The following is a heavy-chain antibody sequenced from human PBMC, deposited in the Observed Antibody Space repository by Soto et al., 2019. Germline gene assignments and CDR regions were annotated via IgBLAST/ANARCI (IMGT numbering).Heavy chain of an antibody. CDR1: GCTFSSYA. D-gene: IGHD2-2*01. Sequence: PGGTLRLSWAASGCTFSSYAMSWVRQAPGKGLEWVSIIGGGGVNTYYADSVKGRFTISRDTSINALYLQMSSLRAGDTAVYYCAKASVVKPPGSRALDIWGQGTMVTV. CDR3: AKASVVKPPGSRALDI. J-gene: IGHJ3*02. CDR2: IGGGGVNT. V-gene: IGHV3-23*01.